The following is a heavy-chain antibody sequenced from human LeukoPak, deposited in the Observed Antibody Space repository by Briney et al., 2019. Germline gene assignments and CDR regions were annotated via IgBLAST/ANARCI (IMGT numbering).Heavy chain of an antibody. D-gene: IGHD3-22*01. CDR1: GYTFTGYY. CDR3: AREIDSSGYLNWFDP. J-gene: IGHJ5*02. V-gene: IGHV1-2*02. Sequence: ASVKVSCKTSGYTFTGYYIHWVRQAPGQGLEWMGWIDPNSGGSNSAQKFQGRVTMTRDTSISTAYMELSRLRSDDTAVYYCAREIDSSGYLNWFDPWGQGTLVTVSS. CDR2: IDPNSGGS.